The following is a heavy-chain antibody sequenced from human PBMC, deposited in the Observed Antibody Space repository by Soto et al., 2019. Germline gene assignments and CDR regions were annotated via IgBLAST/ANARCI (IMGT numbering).Heavy chain of an antibody. Sequence: PSESLSLTCAVYGGSFSGYYWSWIRQPPGKGLEWIGEINHSGSTNYNPSLKSRVTISVDTSKNQFSLKLSSVTAADTAVYYCARGRSPTVSNYGSGSQPASDYWGQGTLVTVSS. CDR1: GGSFSGYY. J-gene: IGHJ4*02. V-gene: IGHV4-34*01. CDR2: INHSGST. CDR3: ARGRSPTVSNYGSGSQPASDY. D-gene: IGHD3-10*01.